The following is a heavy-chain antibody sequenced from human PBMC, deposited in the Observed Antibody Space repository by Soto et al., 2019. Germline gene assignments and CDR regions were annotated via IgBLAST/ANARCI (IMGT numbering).Heavy chain of an antibody. Sequence: QVQLVESGGGVVQPGRSLRLSCVASGFTFSSYGMHWVRQAPGKGLEWVAVISYDGSNKYYADSVKGRFTISRDNSKNTLYLQMNSLRAEDTAVYYCAVDTAMARYFDYWGQGTLVTVSS. D-gene: IGHD5-18*01. CDR2: ISYDGSNK. CDR3: AVDTAMARYFDY. CDR1: GFTFSSYG. J-gene: IGHJ4*02. V-gene: IGHV3-30*03.